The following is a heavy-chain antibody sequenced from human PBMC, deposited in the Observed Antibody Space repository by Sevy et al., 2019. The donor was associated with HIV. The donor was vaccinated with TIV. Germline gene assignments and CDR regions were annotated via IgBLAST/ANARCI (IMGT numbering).Heavy chain of an antibody. D-gene: IGHD2-2*01. CDR1: GFTFSSYA. CDR3: AREGCSRPHDY. Sequence: GGSRRLSCAASGFTFSSYAMSWVRQPPGKGLEWVATFSFGCGKINYADSVKGRFTISRDNSKNTLFLQMNRLRAEDTAVYYCAREGCSRPHDYWGQGTLVTVSS. J-gene: IGHJ4*02. V-gene: IGHV3-23*01. CDR2: FSFGCGKI.